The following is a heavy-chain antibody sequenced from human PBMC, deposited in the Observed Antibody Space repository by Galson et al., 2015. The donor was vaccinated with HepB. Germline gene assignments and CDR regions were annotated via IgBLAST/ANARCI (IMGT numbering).Heavy chain of an antibody. V-gene: IGHV4-39*01. CDR2: IYYSGST. CDR1: GGSISSSSYY. J-gene: IGHJ6*02. D-gene: IGHD5-18*01. Sequence: TLSLTCTVSGGSISSSSYYWGWIRQPPGKGLEWIGSIYYSGSTYYNPSLKSRVTISVDTSKNQFSLKLSSVTAADTAVYYCARRSRYSYGQQRYYYYGMDVWGQGTTVTVSS. CDR3: ARRSRYSYGQQRYYYYGMDV.